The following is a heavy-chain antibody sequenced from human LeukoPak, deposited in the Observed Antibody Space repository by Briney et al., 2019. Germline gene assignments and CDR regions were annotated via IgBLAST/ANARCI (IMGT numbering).Heavy chain of an antibody. Sequence: SSETLSLTCTVSGGSISSGGYYWSWIRQPPGKGLEWIGYIYHSGSTYYNPSLKSRVTISVDRSKNQFSLKLSSVTAADTAVYYCARGLRYSSSSRGSAFDIWGQGTMVTVSS. J-gene: IGHJ3*02. CDR2: IYHSGST. CDR3: ARGLRYSSSSRGSAFDI. D-gene: IGHD6-6*01. CDR1: GGSISSGGYY. V-gene: IGHV4-30-2*01.